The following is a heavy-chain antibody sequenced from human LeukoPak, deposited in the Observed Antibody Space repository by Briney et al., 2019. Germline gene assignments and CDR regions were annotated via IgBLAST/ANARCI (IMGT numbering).Heavy chain of an antibody. Sequence: ASVKVSCKASGYTFTSYDINWVRQATGQGLEWMGWMNPNSGNTGYAQKFQGRVTITRNTSVSTAYMELRSLRSDDTAVYYCARDHHSVLELYYWGQGTLVTVSS. CDR1: GYTFTSYD. J-gene: IGHJ4*02. CDR2: MNPNSGNT. D-gene: IGHD1-7*01. CDR3: ARDHHSVLELYY. V-gene: IGHV1-8*03.